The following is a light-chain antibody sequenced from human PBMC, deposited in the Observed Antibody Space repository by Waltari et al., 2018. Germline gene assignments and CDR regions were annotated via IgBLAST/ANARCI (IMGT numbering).Light chain of an antibody. CDR3: CSYAGNSKVM. CDR2: EVT. CDR1: SSDVGSYDL. V-gene: IGLV2-23*02. J-gene: IGLJ3*02. Sequence: QSALTQPASVSGSPGQSITISCTGTSSDVGSYDLVSWYQHHPGSAPKPLIFEVTKRPPGVCNRFSGSKAGNMASLTISGIQADDEADYYCCSYAGNSKVMFGGGTKLTVL.